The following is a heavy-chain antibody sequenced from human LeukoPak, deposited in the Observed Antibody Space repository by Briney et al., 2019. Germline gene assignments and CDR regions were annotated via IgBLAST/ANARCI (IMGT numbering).Heavy chain of an antibody. CDR3: ARLRYDSSGYRSSSYYFEY. V-gene: IGHV4-59*01. CDR2: IYYSGST. D-gene: IGHD3-22*01. CDR1: GGSISSYY. J-gene: IGHJ4*02. Sequence: KPSETLSLTCTVSGGSISSYYWNWIRQPPGKGLEWFGYIYYSGSTNYNPSFNSRVTISVDTSKNQFSLKLSAETATHTAVYYCARLRYDSSGYRSSSYYFEYWGQGTLVTVSS.